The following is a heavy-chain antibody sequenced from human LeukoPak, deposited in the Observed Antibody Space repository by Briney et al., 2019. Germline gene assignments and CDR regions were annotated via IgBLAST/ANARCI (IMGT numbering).Heavy chain of an antibody. V-gene: IGHV1-69*05. CDR3: ARLIFWIFGPSFAFDI. Sequence: SVKVSCKASGGSFSSYAISWVRQAPGQGLEWMGGIIPIFGTANYAQKFQGRVTITTDESTSTAYMELSSLRSEDTAVYYCARLIFWIFGPSFAFDIWGQGTMVTVSS. CDR1: GGSFSSYA. D-gene: IGHD3-3*01. J-gene: IGHJ3*02. CDR2: IIPIFGTA.